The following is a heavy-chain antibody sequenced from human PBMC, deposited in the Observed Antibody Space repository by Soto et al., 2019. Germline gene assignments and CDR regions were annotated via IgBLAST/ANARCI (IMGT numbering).Heavy chain of an antibody. Sequence: EVQLLESGGGLVQPGGSLRLSCAASGFTFSSYAMSWVRQAPGKGLEWVSAISRSGGSTYYADSVKGRFTISRDKSKNTLYLQIDSLRAEDTAVDYCAKDVRAAAGSFDYWGQGTLVTVSS. V-gene: IGHV3-23*01. J-gene: IGHJ4*02. CDR1: GFTFSSYA. CDR2: ISRSGGST. CDR3: AKDVRAAAGSFDY. D-gene: IGHD6-13*01.